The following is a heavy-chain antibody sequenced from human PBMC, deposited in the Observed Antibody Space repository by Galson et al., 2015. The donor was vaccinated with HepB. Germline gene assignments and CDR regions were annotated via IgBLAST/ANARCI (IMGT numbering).Heavy chain of an antibody. CDR2: IKGDGSST. CDR1: GFTFSSSW. D-gene: IGHD4-23*01. CDR3: ARDRDYGGNSPLDWSDP. Sequence: LRLSCAASGFTFSSSWMHWVRQAPGKGLVWVSRIKGDGSSTHYADSMKGRFTISRDNAKNTLYLQMNSLRAEDTAVYYCARDRDYGGNSPLDWSDPWGQGTLVTVSS. J-gene: IGHJ5*02. V-gene: IGHV3-74*01.